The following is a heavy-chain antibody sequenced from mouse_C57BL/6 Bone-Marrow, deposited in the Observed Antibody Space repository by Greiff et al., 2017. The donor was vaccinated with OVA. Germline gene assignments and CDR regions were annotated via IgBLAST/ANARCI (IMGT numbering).Heavy chain of an antibody. CDR1: GYSFTGYF. D-gene: IGHD1-1*02. CDR2: INPYNGDT. J-gene: IGHJ2*01. V-gene: IGHV1-20*01. CDR3: ARRVGNYFDN. Sequence: EVMLVESGPELVKPGDSVKISCKASGYSFTGYFMNWVMQSHGKSLEWIGRINPYNGDTFYNQKFKGKATLTVDKSSSTAHMELRSLTSEDSAVYYCARRVGNYFDNWGQGTTLTVSS.